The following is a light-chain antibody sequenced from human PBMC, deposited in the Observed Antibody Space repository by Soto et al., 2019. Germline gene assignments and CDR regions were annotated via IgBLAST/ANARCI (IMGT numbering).Light chain of an antibody. CDR3: AVWDDSLNAWV. V-gene: IGLV1-44*01. CDR2: SND. Sequence: QAVLTQPPSASGTPGQSVTISCSGSTSNIGSNTVNWYQQLPGTAPKLLVYSNDQRPSGVPDRFSASKSGTSAFLAISGLQSEDEADYDCAVWDDSLNAWVFGVGTKVTVL. J-gene: IGLJ3*02. CDR1: TSNIGSNT.